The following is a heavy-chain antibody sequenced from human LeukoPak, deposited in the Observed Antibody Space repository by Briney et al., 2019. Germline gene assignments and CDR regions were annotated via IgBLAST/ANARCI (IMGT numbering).Heavy chain of an antibody. CDR2: IIPIFGTA. CDR1: GGTFSSYA. CDR3: ARDGGYSSSFGN. Sequence: GASVKVSCKASGGTFSSYAISWVRQAPGQGLERMGGIIPIFGTANYAQKFQGRVTITTDESTSTAYMELSSLRSEDTAVYYCARDGGYSSSFGNWGPGTLVTVSS. V-gene: IGHV1-69*05. J-gene: IGHJ4*02. D-gene: IGHD6-6*01.